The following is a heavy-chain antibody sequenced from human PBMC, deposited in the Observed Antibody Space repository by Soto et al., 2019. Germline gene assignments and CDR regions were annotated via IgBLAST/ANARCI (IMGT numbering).Heavy chain of an antibody. Sequence: QVQLVQSGAEVKKPGASVKVSCKASGYTFTSYGITWVRQAPGQGLEWVGWIGAYNGNTNYAQNLQGRVTMTTDTSTSTAYMELRSLTSDDTAVYYCARESTGSYPEDYWGQGTLVTVSS. V-gene: IGHV1-18*01. J-gene: IGHJ4*02. CDR3: ARESTGSYPEDY. CDR2: IGAYNGNT. D-gene: IGHD1-26*01. CDR1: GYTFTSYG.